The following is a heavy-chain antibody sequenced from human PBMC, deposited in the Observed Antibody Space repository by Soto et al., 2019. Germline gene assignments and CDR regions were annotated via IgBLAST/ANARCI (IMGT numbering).Heavy chain of an antibody. D-gene: IGHD3-22*01. Sequence: GGSLRLSCAAAGFTFRDYYMSWILQAPGEGLEWVSYISGGGGSTIQYADSVKGRFTISRDNAKNSLYLQMNSLRVADTAVYYCTRVRGYYDSSGFDYWGQGTPVTVSS. J-gene: IGHJ4*02. CDR1: GFTFRDYY. CDR2: ISGGGGSTI. CDR3: TRVRGYYDSSGFDY. V-gene: IGHV3-11*01.